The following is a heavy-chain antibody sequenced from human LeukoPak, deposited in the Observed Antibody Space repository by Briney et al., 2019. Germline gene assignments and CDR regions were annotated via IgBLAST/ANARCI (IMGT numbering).Heavy chain of an antibody. Sequence: GGSLRLSCAASGFTFSNSAMSWVRQAPGKGLEWVSAISGSGGSTYYADSVKGRFTISRDNSKNTLYLQMNSLRAEDTAVYYCAKDLAEMATIIDYWGQGTLVTVSS. V-gene: IGHV3-23*01. D-gene: IGHD5-24*01. J-gene: IGHJ4*02. CDR2: ISGSGGST. CDR3: AKDLAEMATIIDY. CDR1: GFTFSNSA.